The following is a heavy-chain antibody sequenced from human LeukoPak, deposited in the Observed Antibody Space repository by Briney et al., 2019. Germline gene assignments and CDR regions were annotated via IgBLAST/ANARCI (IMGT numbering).Heavy chain of an antibody. V-gene: IGHV3-23*01. CDR2: ISGSGGST. CDR1: GFTFSSYA. J-gene: IGHJ4*02. D-gene: IGHD3-22*01. CDR3: AKETEPHYYDSSGLDY. Sequence: GGSLRLSCAASGFTFSSYAMSWVRQAPGKGLEWVSAISGSGGSTYYADSVKGRFTISRDNSKNTLYLQMNSLRAEDTAVYYCAKETEPHYYDSSGLDYWGQGTLVTVSS.